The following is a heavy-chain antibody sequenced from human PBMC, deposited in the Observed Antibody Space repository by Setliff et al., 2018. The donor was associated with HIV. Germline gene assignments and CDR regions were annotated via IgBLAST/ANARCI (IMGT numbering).Heavy chain of an antibody. CDR2: THRLGTI. V-gene: IGHV4-59*11. Sequence: TLSLTCTFSDASISDHHCSWIRQPPGRGLEWIGSTHRLGTINYNPSLKSRFTISVDISKRQFSLRLSSVTAADTAQYFCAVYYEGVGGRGIWGPGTLVTVSA. D-gene: IGHD3-16*01. J-gene: IGHJ4*02. CDR1: DASISDHH. CDR3: AVYYEGVGGRGI.